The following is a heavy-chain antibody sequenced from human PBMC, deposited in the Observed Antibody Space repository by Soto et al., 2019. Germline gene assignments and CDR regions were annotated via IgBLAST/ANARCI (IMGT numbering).Heavy chain of an antibody. J-gene: IGHJ3*02. V-gene: IGHV3-23*01. CDR1: GFTFSSYA. D-gene: IGHD2-21*01. CDR3: EREKAAVIAALEI. CDR2: ISGSGGST. Sequence: PGGSLRLSCAASGFTFSSYAMSWVRQAPGKGLEWVSAISGSGGSTYYADSVKGRFTISRDNSKNTLYLQLDSLTGADTAVYYWEREKAAVIAALEIWGQGTIVTVSS.